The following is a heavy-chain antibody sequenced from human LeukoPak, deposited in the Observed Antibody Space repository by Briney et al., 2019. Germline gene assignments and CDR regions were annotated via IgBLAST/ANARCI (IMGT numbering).Heavy chain of an antibody. CDR2: ISGSGGST. V-gene: IGHV3-23*01. Sequence: SCKASGFTFSSYAMSWVRQAPGKGLEWVSAISGSGGSTYYADSVKGRFTISRDNSKNTLYLQMNSLRAEDTAVYYCATIMSRYYYDSSGYPLFQHWGQGTLVTVSS. CDR1: GFTFSSYA. J-gene: IGHJ1*01. CDR3: ATIMSRYYYDSSGYPLFQH. D-gene: IGHD3-22*01.